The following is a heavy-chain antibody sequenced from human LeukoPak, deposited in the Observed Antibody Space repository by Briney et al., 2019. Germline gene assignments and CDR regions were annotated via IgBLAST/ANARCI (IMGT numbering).Heavy chain of an antibody. D-gene: IGHD6-13*01. J-gene: IGHJ4*02. CDR2: IYYSGST. CDR3: ARRGIAAAGYDY. Sequence: NPSETLSLTCTVSGGSISSYYWSWIRQPPGKGLEWIGYIYYSGSTKYNPSLKSRVTISVDMSKNQFSLKLSSVTAADTAVYYCARRGIAAAGYDYWGQGTLVTVSS. V-gene: IGHV4-59*08. CDR1: GGSISSYY.